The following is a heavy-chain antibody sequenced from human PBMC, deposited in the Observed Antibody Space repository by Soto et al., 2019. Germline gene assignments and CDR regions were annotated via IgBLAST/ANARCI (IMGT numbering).Heavy chain of an antibody. CDR3: TRAVYCSSISCYGY. CDR2: IKSKTDGVTT. CDR1: GFTFSNAR. D-gene: IGHD2-2*01. Sequence: GGSLRLSCAASGFTFSNARMSWVRQAPGKGLEWVGRIKSKTDGVTTDYAERVKGRFTISRDNSKNTQNLQMISLNTEVSSVDCGTRAVYCSSISCYGYWGQGTLVTVSS. V-gene: IGHV3-15*01. J-gene: IGHJ4*02.